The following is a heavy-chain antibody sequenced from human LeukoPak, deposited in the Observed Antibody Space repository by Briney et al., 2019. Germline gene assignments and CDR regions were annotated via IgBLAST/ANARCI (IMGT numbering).Heavy chain of an antibody. D-gene: IGHD3-22*01. Sequence: PSETLSLTCAVYGGSFSGYYWNWIRQPAGKGLEWIGRLHISGSNSYNPSLKSRVTISVDTSKNQFSLKLSSVTAADTAVYYCARVNYDSSGYYFTDNYYYMDVWGKGTTVTISS. CDR2: LHISGSN. V-gene: IGHV4-59*10. J-gene: IGHJ6*03. CDR1: GGSFSGYY. CDR3: ARVNYDSSGYYFTDNYYYMDV.